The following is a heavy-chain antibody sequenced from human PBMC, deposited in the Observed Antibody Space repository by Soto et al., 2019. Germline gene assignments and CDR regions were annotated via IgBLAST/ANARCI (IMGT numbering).Heavy chain of an antibody. CDR3: ARCSSTSCYHFDY. CDR1: GGTFSSYA. D-gene: IGHD2-2*01. Sequence: GASLKVSCQASGGTFSSYAISWVRQAPGQGLEWMGGIIPIFGTANYAQKLQGRVTITADESTSTAYMELSSLRSEDTAVYYCARCSSTSCYHFDYWGQGTLVTV. J-gene: IGHJ4*02. CDR2: IIPIFGTA. V-gene: IGHV1-69*13.